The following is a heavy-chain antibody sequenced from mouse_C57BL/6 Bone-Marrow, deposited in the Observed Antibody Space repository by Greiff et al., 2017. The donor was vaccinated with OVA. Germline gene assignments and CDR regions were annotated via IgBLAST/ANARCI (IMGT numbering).Heavy chain of an antibody. J-gene: IGHJ2*01. D-gene: IGHD2-2*01. Sequence: VKDRFTISRDDSESMLYLQMNNLKTEDTAMYYCVRGVTTETAYYFDYWGQGTTLTVSS. CDR3: VRGVTTETAYYFDY. V-gene: IGHV10-1*01.